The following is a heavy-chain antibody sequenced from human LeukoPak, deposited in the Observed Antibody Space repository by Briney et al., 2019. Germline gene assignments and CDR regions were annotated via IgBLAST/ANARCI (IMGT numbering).Heavy chain of an antibody. CDR2: ISSSGSTI. V-gene: IGHV3-11*04. CDR3: AKDYEGYFDY. J-gene: IGHJ4*02. Sequence: GWSLRLSCAASGFTFSDYYMSWIRQAPGKGLEWVSYISSSGSTIYYVDSVKGRFTISRDNSKNTLYLQMNSLRAEDTAVYYCAKDYEGYFDYWGQGTLVTVSS. D-gene: IGHD3-3*01. CDR1: GFTFSDYY.